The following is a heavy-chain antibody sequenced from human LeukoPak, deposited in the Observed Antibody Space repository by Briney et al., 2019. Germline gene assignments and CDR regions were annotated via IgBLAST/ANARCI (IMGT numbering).Heavy chain of an antibody. D-gene: IGHD3-22*01. Sequence: GGSLRLSCAASGFTFSSYGMHWVRQAPGKGLEWVAVIWYDGSNKYYADSVKGRFTISRDNSKNTLYLQMNSLRAEDTAVYYCARDYVPHPAYDSSGYYFDYWGQGTLVTVSS. J-gene: IGHJ4*02. CDR2: IWYDGSNK. CDR3: ARDYVPHPAYDSSGYYFDY. V-gene: IGHV3-33*08. CDR1: GFTFSSYG.